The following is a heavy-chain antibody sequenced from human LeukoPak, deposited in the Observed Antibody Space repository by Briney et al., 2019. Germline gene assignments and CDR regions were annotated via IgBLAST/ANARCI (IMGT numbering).Heavy chain of an antibody. Sequence: SETLSLTCAVYGGSFSGYYWSWIRQPPGKGLEWIGEINHSGSTNYNPSLKSRVTISVDTSKNQFSLKLSSVTAADTAVYYCARVLLGRPYWYFDLWGRGTLVTVSS. CDR3: ARVLLGRPYWYFDL. J-gene: IGHJ2*01. CDR1: GGSFSGYY. V-gene: IGHV4-34*01. CDR2: INHSGST. D-gene: IGHD1-26*01.